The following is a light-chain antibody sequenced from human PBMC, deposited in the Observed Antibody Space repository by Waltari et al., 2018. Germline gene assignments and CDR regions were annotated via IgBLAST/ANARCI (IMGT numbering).Light chain of an antibody. CDR1: SSDVGNYKR. CDR3: SSYAGSSKWV. V-gene: IGLV2-23*02. J-gene: IGLJ2*01. Sequence: QSALTQPASVSGSPGQSITISCTGTSSDVGNYKRVSWYQQHPGKAPKLRIYAVSKRPSGVSDRFSGSKSGDMASLTISGLQPEDEAEYFCSSYAGSSKWVFGGGTKVTVL. CDR2: AVS.